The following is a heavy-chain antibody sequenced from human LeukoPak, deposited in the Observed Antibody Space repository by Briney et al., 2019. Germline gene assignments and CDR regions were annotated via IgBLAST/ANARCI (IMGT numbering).Heavy chain of an antibody. D-gene: IGHD3-22*01. CDR1: GGSISSYH. CDR2: INYSGCT. V-gene: IGHV4-59*08. CDR3: ARYYYDSSGYSHGMDV. J-gene: IGHJ6*02. Sequence: AETVTLTCIVSGGSISSYHWSWIRQPPGKGLEWIGHINYSGCTKYNPSLKSRVTISVDTPKNQFSLKLSSVTAADTAVYYCARYYYDSSGYSHGMDVWGQGTMVTVSS.